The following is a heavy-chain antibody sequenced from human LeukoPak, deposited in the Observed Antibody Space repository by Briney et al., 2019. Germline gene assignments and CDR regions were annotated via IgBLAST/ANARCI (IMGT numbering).Heavy chain of an antibody. CDR2: IIPTFGTT. V-gene: IGHV1-69*01. J-gene: IGHJ3*02. CDR1: GGTFSSYA. Sequence: SVKVSCKASGGTFSSYAISWVRQAPGQGLEWMGGIIPTFGTTNYAQKFQGRVTFTADESTSTAYMQLSSLRSEDTAVYYCARAVGTTGKTEDAFEIWGQGTKVTVSS. D-gene: IGHD1-1*01. CDR3: ARAVGTTGKTEDAFEI.